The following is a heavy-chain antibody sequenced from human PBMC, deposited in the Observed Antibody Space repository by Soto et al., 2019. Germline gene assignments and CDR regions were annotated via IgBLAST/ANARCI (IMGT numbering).Heavy chain of an antibody. CDR2: IDPSDSYT. CDR1: GYSFTSYW. Sequence: GESLKISCKGSGYSFTSYWISWVRQMPGKGLEWMGRIDPSDSYTNYTPSFQGHVTISADKSISTAYLQWSSLKASDTAMYYCARHRRAHYDSSGAFYYYGMDVWGQGTTVTVSS. J-gene: IGHJ6*02. D-gene: IGHD3-22*01. CDR3: ARHRRAHYDSSGAFYYYGMDV. V-gene: IGHV5-10-1*01.